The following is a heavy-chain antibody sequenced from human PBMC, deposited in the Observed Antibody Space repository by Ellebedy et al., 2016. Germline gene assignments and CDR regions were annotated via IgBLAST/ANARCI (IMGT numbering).Heavy chain of an antibody. Sequence: ASVKVSCKGSGYSFTSYWIGWVRQMPGKGLEWMGIIYPGDSDTRYSPSFQGQVTISADKSISTAYLQWSSLKASDTAMYYCARGSPGSSGWYDFDYWGQGTLVTVSS. J-gene: IGHJ4*02. D-gene: IGHD6-19*01. V-gene: IGHV5-51*01. CDR2: IYPGDSDT. CDR1: GYSFTSYW. CDR3: ARGSPGSSGWYDFDY.